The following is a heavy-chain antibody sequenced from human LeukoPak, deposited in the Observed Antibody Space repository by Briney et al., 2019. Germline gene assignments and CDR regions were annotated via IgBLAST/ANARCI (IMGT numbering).Heavy chain of an antibody. CDR3: AKDHLPGIVVADRDY. CDR2: ISSYSSTI. D-gene: IGHD6-19*01. J-gene: IGHJ4*02. V-gene: IGHV3-48*01. Sequence: GGSLRLSCAASGFTFSTFAMIWVRQPPGKGLEWVSYISSYSSTIYYADSVKGRFTISRDNAKNSLYLQMNSLRAEDTGVYYCAKDHLPGIVVADRDYWGQGTLVTVSS. CDR1: GFTFSTFA.